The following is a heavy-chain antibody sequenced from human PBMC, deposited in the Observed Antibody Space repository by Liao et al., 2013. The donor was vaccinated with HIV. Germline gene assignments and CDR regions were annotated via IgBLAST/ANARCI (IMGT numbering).Heavy chain of an antibody. D-gene: IGHD4-11*01. V-gene: IGHV4-61*08. CDR1: GGSISSGDYY. Sequence: QVQLQESGPGLVKPSQTLSLTCTVSGGSISSGDYYWSWIRQPPGKGLEWIGYIFYSGVTNYNPSLKSRGTISIDTSKNQFSLKVSSVTAADTAVYYCARFRGLHFDYWGQGTLVTVSS. CDR3: ARFRGLHFDY. CDR2: IFYSGVT. J-gene: IGHJ4*02.